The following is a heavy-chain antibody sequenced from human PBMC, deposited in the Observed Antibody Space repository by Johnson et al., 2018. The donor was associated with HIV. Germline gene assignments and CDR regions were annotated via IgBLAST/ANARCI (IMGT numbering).Heavy chain of an antibody. Sequence: VQLVESGGGLVQPGGSLRLSCAASGFSFNWSWMTWVRQAPGKGLEWVANIKQDGSEKYYVDSVRGRFTISRDNAKNSLYLQMNSLRAEDTAVYYCARGEWEYSSSSAVFDIWCQGTMVTVSS. CDR1: GFSFNWSW. J-gene: IGHJ3*02. V-gene: IGHV3-7*01. CDR2: IKQDGSEK. CDR3: ARGEWEYSSSSAVFDI. D-gene: IGHD6-6*01.